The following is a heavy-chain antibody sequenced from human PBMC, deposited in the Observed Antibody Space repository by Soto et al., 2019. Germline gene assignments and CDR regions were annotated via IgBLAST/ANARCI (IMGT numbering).Heavy chain of an antibody. CDR1: GASISSGDYY. V-gene: IGHV4-30-4*01. CDR2: IYYSGST. J-gene: IGHJ6*02. Sequence: QVQLQESGPGLVKPSQTLSLTCTFSGASISSGDYYWSWIRQPPGNGLEWIGYIYYSGSTYYNPSLKSRVTISVDPSTNQFSLKLSSVTAADTAVYYCARASPVVTDVWGQGTTVTVSS. CDR3: ARASPVVTDV. D-gene: IGHD5-18*01.